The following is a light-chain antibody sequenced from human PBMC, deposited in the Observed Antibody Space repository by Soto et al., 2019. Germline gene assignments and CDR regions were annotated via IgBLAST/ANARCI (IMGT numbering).Light chain of an antibody. CDR1: QGISTY. CDR3: QKYNSAPWT. J-gene: IGKJ1*01. CDR2: AAS. V-gene: IGKV1-27*01. Sequence: DIQMTQAPASLSASVGDRVTITCLASQGISTYLAWYQQKPGKVPQILISAASALHSGVPSRFSGSGSGTDFTLTISSLQPEDVETYYCQKYNSAPWTFGQGTKVDIK.